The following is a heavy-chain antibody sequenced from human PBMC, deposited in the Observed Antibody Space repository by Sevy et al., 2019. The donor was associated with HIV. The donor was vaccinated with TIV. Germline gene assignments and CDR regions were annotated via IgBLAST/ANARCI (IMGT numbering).Heavy chain of an antibody. CDR1: GFNISSAS. CDR2: IKGKTDGETT. Sequence: GGSLRLSCGGSGFNISSASMNWVRQAAGKGLEWVGRIKGKTDGETTDYAAPVKGRFIISRDDSGKTVYVQLNSVKTEDTAMYFCTTRPYGSIIDYWGQGTLVTVSS. D-gene: IGHD3-10*01. V-gene: IGHV3-15*07. J-gene: IGHJ4*02. CDR3: TTRPYGSIIDY.